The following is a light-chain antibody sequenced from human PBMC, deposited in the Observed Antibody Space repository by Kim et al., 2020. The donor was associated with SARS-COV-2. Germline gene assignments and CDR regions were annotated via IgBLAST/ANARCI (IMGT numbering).Light chain of an antibody. Sequence: FSGDSATLSCRASHCVGRYLAWYQQKPGQAPRLVIYGASTRATGVPARFSGSGYGTEFTLTISSLQSEYFAVYYCQQYNNWPPLTFGPGTKVDI. CDR3: QQYNNWPPLT. J-gene: IGKJ3*01. CDR2: GAS. V-gene: IGKV3-15*01. CDR1: HCVGRY.